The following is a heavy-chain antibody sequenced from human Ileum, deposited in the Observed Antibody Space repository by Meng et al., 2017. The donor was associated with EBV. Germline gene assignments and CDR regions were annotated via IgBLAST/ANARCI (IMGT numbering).Heavy chain of an antibody. CDR2: IYYSGTT. CDR1: GGYVSISSYY. Sequence: QVPLQGSGPGLVKPSATLSLTCTVSGGYVSISSYYWSWIRQPPGKGLEWIGYIYYSGTTNYNPSLESRVTISVDTSKNQFSLKLRSVAASDTAVYYCARGWDTAMDSGWGQGTLVTVSS. D-gene: IGHD5-18*01. J-gene: IGHJ4*02. CDR3: ARGWDTAMDSG. V-gene: IGHV4-61*01.